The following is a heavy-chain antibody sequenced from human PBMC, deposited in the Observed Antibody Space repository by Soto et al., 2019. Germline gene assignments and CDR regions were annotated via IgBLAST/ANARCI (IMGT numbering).Heavy chain of an antibody. J-gene: IGHJ3*02. CDR1: GYTFTGYD. Sequence: ASVKVSCKASGYTFTGYDMHWVRQAPGQGLEWMGWFNPNSGGTNYAQKFQGWVTMTRDTSISTAYMELSRLRSEDTAVYYCATDRYDILTGYYVAFDIWGQGTMVTVSS. CDR2: FNPNSGGT. V-gene: IGHV1-2*04. D-gene: IGHD3-9*01. CDR3: ATDRYDILTGYYVAFDI.